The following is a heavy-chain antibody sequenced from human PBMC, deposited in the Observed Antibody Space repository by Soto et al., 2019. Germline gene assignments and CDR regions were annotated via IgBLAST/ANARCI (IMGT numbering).Heavy chain of an antibody. J-gene: IGHJ4*01. V-gene: IGHV3-49*04. D-gene: IGHD1-26*01. Sequence: GGSLRLSRTASGFNFRDHGLTWVRQAPGIGLESVGLMRSQVYVSTTEYAASVKGRFTISRDDSKAIAYLQMNSLKNEDTAGYFCTIGLAGGSYSDYWGHGT. CDR2: MRSQVYVSTT. CDR1: GFNFRDHG. CDR3: TIGLAGGSYSDY.